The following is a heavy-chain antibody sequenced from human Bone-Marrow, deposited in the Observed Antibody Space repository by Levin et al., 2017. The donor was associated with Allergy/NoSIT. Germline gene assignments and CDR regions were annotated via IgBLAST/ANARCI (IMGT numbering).Heavy chain of an antibody. J-gene: IGHJ4*02. D-gene: IGHD3-9*01. CDR1: GFTISSNY. CDR2: IYSGGST. CDR3: ARLSLLRYFDWRSPGDDY. Sequence: PGGSLRLSCAASGFTISSNYMSWVRQAPGKGLEWVSVIYSGGSTYYADSVKGRFTISRDNSKNTLYLQMNSLRAEDTAVYYCARLSLLRYFDWRSPGDDYWGQGTLVTVSS. V-gene: IGHV3-53*01.